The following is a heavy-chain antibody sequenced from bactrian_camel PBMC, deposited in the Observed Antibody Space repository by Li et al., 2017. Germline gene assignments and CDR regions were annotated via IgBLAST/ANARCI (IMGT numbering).Heavy chain of an antibody. D-gene: IGHD1*01. CDR1: GFTFRTST. V-gene: IGHV3S42*01. J-gene: IGHJ4*01. Sequence: DVQLVESGGGLVQPGGSLRLSCAASGFTFRTSTMTWVRQAPGKGLEWVSAIGSDGRGTWYAAFVKDRFTISRDNAKNTLYLELNSLNTDDTAMYYCARGWQVNNGPRGQGTQVTVS. CDR2: IGSDGRGT. CDR3: ARGWQVNNGP.